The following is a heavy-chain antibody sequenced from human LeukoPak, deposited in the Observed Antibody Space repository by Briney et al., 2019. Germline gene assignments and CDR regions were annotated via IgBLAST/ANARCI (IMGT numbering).Heavy chain of an antibody. V-gene: IGHV3-23*01. CDR2: ISGSGGST. D-gene: IGHD3-22*01. CDR3: AKGGRTITMIVVSYFDY. J-gene: IGHJ4*02. CDR1: GFTFSSYA. Sequence: GGSLRLSCAASGFTFSSYAMSWVRQAPGKGLEWVSAISGSGGSTYYADSVKGRFTISRDNSKNTLYLQMSSLRAEDMAVYYCAKGGRTITMIVVSYFDYWGQGTLVTVSS.